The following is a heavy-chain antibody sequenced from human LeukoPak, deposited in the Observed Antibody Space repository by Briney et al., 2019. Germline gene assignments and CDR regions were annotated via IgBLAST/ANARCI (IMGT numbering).Heavy chain of an antibody. D-gene: IGHD3-16*01. Sequence: ASVKVSCKASGYTFTSYDINWVRQATGQGLEWMGWMNPNSGNTGYVQRFQGRVTMTRNTSISTAYMELSSLRSEDTAVYYCARGGSRGGAVDYWGQGTLVTVSS. CDR3: ARGGSRGGAVDY. CDR2: MNPNSGNT. CDR1: GYTFTSYD. V-gene: IGHV1-8*01. J-gene: IGHJ4*02.